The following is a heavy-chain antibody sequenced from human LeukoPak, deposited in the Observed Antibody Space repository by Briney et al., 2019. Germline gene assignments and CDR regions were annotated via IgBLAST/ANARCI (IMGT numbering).Heavy chain of an antibody. V-gene: IGHV4-30-4*01. CDR3: ARGELLYHY. CDR1: GGSISSGDSY. J-gene: IGHJ4*02. CDR2: IFHRGIT. D-gene: IGHD2-15*01. Sequence: SETLSLTCTVSGGSISSGDSYWSWIRQPPGKGLEWIGYIFHRGITFYNPSLKSRVTMSVDTSMNQFSLKLSSVTAADTAVYYCARGELLYHYWGQGALVTVSS.